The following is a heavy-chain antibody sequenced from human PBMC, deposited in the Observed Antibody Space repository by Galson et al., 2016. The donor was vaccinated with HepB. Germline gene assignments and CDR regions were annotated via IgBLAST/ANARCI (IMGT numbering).Heavy chain of an antibody. CDR1: GGSSSGYY. Sequence: SETLSLTCDVYGGSSSGYYWAWIRQPPGKGLEWIGYVYKTGSTNYSPSLKSRVTVSVDTSRNQFSLRLRSVTAADTAVYYCARGVSGTPYFDFWGQGALVTVSS. CDR2: VYKTGST. D-gene: IGHD5/OR15-5a*01. V-gene: IGHV4-59*01. CDR3: ARGVSGTPYFDF. J-gene: IGHJ4*02.